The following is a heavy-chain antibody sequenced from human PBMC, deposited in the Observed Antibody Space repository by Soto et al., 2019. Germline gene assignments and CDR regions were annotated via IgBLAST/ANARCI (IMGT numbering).Heavy chain of an antibody. Sequence: EVQLVESGGGLVKPGGSLRLSCAASGFTFSSYSMNWVRQAPGKGLEWVSSISSSSSYIYYADSVKGRFTISRDNAKNSRYLQMNSLRAEDTAVYYCARWWGGDYAGYWGQGTLVTVSS. CDR3: ARWWGGDYAGY. J-gene: IGHJ4*02. CDR2: ISSSSSYI. D-gene: IGHD2-15*01. CDR1: GFTFSSYS. V-gene: IGHV3-21*01.